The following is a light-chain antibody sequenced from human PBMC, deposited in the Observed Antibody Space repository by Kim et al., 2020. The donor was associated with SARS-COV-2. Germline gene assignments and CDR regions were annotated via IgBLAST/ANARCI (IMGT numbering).Light chain of an antibody. CDR1: RSVTGA. CDR3: QKRSNWPLT. J-gene: IGKJ4*01. CDR2: DAS. Sequence: FSPGERAPLPAGAGRSVTGALACYQQKPGKTPRLLIYDASNRATGIPARFSGSGSGTDFTLTISSLEPEDFAVYYCQKRSNWPLTFGGGTKVDIK. V-gene: IGKV3-11*01.